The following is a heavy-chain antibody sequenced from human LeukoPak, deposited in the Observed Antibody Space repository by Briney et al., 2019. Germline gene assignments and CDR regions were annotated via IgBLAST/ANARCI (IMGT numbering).Heavy chain of an antibody. CDR1: GFTFSSFA. Sequence: GGSLRLSCAASGFTFSSFAMSCVRQAPGKGLEWVSSISGSGDATYYADSVKGRFTFSRDNSKNTLYMQMNSPRAEDTAVYYCAKGSVGEYPFDYWGQGTLVTVSS. J-gene: IGHJ4*02. CDR3: AKGSVGEYPFDY. CDR2: ISGSGDAT. D-gene: IGHD3-10*01. V-gene: IGHV3-23*01.